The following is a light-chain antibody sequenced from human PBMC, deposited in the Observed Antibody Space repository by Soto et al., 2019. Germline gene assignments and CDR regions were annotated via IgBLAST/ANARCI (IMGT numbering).Light chain of an antibody. CDR3: SSYTSTSTYV. J-gene: IGLJ1*01. Sequence: QSALTQPASVSGPPGQSITISCTGTSSDVGGYNYVSWYQQHPGKAPKLMIYDVTNRPSGISNRFSGSKSGNTASLTISGLQAEDEADYYCSSYTSTSTYVFGTGTKLTDL. CDR1: SSDVGGYNY. CDR2: DVT. V-gene: IGLV2-14*01.